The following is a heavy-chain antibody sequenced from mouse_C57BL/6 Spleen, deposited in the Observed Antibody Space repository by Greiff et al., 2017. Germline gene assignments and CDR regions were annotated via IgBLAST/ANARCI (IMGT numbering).Heavy chain of an antibody. V-gene: IGHV1-61*01. CDR1: GYTFTSYW. J-gene: IGHJ2*01. Sequence: VQLQQPGAELVRPGSSVKLSCKASGYTFTSYWLDWVKQRPGQGLEWIGNIYPSDSETHYNQKFKDKATLTVDKSSSTAYMQLSSLTSEDSAVYYGAREGGTRGYFDYWGQGTTLTVSS. D-gene: IGHD3-3*01. CDR3: AREGGTRGYFDY. CDR2: IYPSDSET.